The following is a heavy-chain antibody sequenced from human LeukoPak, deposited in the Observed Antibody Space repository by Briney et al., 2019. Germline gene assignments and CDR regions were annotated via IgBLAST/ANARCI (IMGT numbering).Heavy chain of an antibody. CDR3: ARNDPNSTEFAT. D-gene: IGHD2/OR15-2a*01. Sequence: GESLKISCKGSGYRFTRYWIGWVRQMPGKGLEWMGIIYPADSDTRYSPSFQGQVTISVDKSINTAYLQWSTLRASDTAMYYCARNDPNSTEFATWGQGTLVTVSS. J-gene: IGHJ5*02. CDR2: IYPADSDT. V-gene: IGHV5-51*01. CDR1: GYRFTRYW.